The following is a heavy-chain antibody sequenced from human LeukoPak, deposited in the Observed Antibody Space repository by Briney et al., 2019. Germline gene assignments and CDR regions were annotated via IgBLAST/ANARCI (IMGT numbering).Heavy chain of an antibody. D-gene: IGHD6-6*01. J-gene: IGHJ4*02. CDR1: GYSISSGYY. V-gene: IGHV4-38-2*02. CDR2: IYHSGST. CDR3: ARGPTGYSSSSLYFDY. Sequence: PSETLSLTCNVSGYSISSGYYWGWLRQPPGKGLEWIGRIYHSGSTYYNASLKSRVTISVDTSKNQTSLKLISVTAADTAVYYCARGPTGYSSSSLYFDYWGQGTLVTVSS.